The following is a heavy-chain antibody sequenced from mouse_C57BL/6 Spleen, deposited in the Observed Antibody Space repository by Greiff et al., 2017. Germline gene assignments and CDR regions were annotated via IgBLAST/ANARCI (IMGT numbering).Heavy chain of an antibody. J-gene: IGHJ1*03. Sequence: VQLQQSGAELVKPGASVKMSCKASGYTFTTYPIEWMKQNHGKSLVWIGNFHPYNDDTKYNEKFKGKATLTVEKSSSTVYLELSRLTSDDSSVYYCARGDDSYWYFDVWGTGTTVTVSS. CDR1: GYTFTTYP. V-gene: IGHV1-47*01. CDR3: ARGDDSYWYFDV. D-gene: IGHD2-4*01. CDR2: FHPYNDDT.